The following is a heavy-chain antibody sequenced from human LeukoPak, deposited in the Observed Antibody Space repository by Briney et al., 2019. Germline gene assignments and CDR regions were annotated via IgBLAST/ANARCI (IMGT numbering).Heavy chain of an antibody. CDR2: IRSKANSYAT. V-gene: IGHV3-73*01. D-gene: IGHD6-13*01. CDR3: TSDGYSSSWYVGFDP. Sequence: GGSLKLSCAASGSTFSGSAMHWVRQASGKGLEWVGRIRSKANSYATAYAASVKGRFTISRDDSKNTAYLQMNSLKTEDTAVYYCTSDGYSSSWYVGFDPWGQGTLVTVSS. J-gene: IGHJ5*02. CDR1: GSTFSGSA.